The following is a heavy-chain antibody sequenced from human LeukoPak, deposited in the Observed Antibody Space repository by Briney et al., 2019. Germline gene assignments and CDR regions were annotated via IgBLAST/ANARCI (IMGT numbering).Heavy chain of an antibody. CDR1: GYSISSGYY. D-gene: IGHD6-13*01. J-gene: IGHJ4*02. CDR2: IYHSGST. V-gene: IGHV4-38-2*01. CDR3: ARGRGQATRAKYSSSWYVDY. Sequence: SETLSLTCAVSGYSISSGYYWGWIRQPPGKGLEWIGSIYHSGSTYYNPSLKSRVTISVDTSKNQFSLKLSSVTAADTAVYYCARGRGQATRAKYSSSWYVDYWGQETLATVSS.